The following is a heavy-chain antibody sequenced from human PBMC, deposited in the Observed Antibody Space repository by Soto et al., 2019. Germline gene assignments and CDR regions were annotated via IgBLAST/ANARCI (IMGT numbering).Heavy chain of an antibody. J-gene: IGHJ6*02. Sequence: ASVKVSCKASGYTFTSYGISWVRQAPGQGLEWMGWISAYNGNTNYAQKLQGRVTMTTDTSTSTAYMELRSLRSDDTAVYYCAIDFWSGTTYGMDVWGQGTTVTVSS. V-gene: IGHV1-18*04. CDR2: ISAYNGNT. CDR1: GYTFTSYG. CDR3: AIDFWSGTTYGMDV. D-gene: IGHD3-3*01.